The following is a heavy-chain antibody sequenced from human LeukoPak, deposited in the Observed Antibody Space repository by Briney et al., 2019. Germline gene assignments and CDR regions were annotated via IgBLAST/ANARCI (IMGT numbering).Heavy chain of an antibody. CDR3: TTEIVVTAEQGGNWFDH. CDR1: GFTFSNAW. Sequence: GGSLRLSCAASGFTFSNAWMSWVRQAPGKGLEWVGRIKSKTDGGTTDYAAPVKGIFTISRDDSKNTLYLQMNSLKTEDTAVYYCTTEIVVTAEQGGNWFDHWGQGTLVTVSS. D-gene: IGHD2-2*01. J-gene: IGHJ5*02. V-gene: IGHV3-15*01. CDR2: IKSKTDGGTT.